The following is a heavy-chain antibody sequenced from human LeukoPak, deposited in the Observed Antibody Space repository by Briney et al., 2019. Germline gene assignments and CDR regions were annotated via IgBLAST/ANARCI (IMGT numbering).Heavy chain of an antibody. V-gene: IGHV3-21*01. D-gene: IGHD6-13*01. Sequence: GGSLRLSCAASGFTFSSYSMNWVRQAPGKGLEWVSSISSSSSYIYYADSVKGRFTISRDNAKNSLYLQMNSLRAEDTAVYYCARDQTAVAGYYMDVWVYGTTVTVSS. CDR1: GFTFSSYS. CDR2: ISSSSSYI. CDR3: ARDQTAVAGYYMDV. J-gene: IGHJ6*03.